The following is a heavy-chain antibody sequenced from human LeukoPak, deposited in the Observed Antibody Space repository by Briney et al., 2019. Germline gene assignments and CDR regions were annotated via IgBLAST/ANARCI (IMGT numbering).Heavy chain of an antibody. CDR3: VRGTGY. J-gene: IGHJ4*02. Sequence: PGGSLRLSCSVPGFTFRTHVMPSVRQAPGKGVEYVSAISSNGDNTYYADSVKGRFTISRDNSKSTLYLQMSSLRADDTAVYYCVRGTGYWGQGTLVSVSS. CDR2: ISSNGDNT. V-gene: IGHV3-64D*06. CDR1: GFTFRTHV.